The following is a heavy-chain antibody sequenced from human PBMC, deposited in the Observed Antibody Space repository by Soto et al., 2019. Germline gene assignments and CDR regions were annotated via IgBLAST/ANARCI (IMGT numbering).Heavy chain of an antibody. CDR1: GGSISSSNYC. Sequence: QLQLQESGPTLVKPSETLSLTCTVSGGSISSSNYCWGWIRQPPGKGLEWIGSRCYSARTYTYYNPSLKSRVTISVDTSENRFSLRLNSVTAADTAVYYCARHAVPGTTFQWGYWGQGALVTVSS. V-gene: IGHV4-39*01. CDR2: RCYSARTYT. D-gene: IGHD1-1*01. J-gene: IGHJ4*02. CDR3: ARHAVPGTTFQWGY.